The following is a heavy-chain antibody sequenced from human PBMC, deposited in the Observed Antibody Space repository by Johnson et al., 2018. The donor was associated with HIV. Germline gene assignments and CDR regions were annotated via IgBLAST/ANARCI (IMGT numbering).Heavy chain of an antibody. J-gene: IGHJ3*02. CDR3: ARDGAYSYFAFDM. CDR2: IRYDGTNK. V-gene: IGHV3-30*02. CDR1: GFTFSSYG. Sequence: QVQLVESGGGVVQPGGSLRLSCAASGFTFSSYGMHWVRQAPGKGLEWVAFIRYDGTNKYYTDSVKGRFTISRDNSKNTVYLQMNSLRAEDTALYYCARDGAYSYFAFDMWGQGTMVTVSS. D-gene: IGHD5-18*01.